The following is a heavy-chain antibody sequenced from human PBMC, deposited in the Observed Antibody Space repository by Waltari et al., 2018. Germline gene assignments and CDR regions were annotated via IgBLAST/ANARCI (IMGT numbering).Heavy chain of an antibody. CDR3: VKAKTAVTNFQH. D-gene: IGHD4-4*01. J-gene: IGHJ1*01. Sequence: VLLVESGGGLVQPGGSLGLPCAASGFTFDDFAMHWVRQVPGKGLEWVSSITWNSNSMQYADSVKGRFTISRDNAKNSLFLRMNSLRREDTALYYCVKAKTAVTNFQHWGQGTLVTVSS. CDR2: ITWNSNSM. CDR1: GFTFDDFA. V-gene: IGHV3-9*01.